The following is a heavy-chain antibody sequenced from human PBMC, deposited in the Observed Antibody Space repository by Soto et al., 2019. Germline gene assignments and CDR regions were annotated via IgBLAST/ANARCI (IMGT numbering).Heavy chain of an antibody. J-gene: IGHJ5*02. V-gene: IGHV1-3*01. CDR1: GYTFTSYA. Sequence: QVQLVQSGAEVKKPGASVKVSCKASGYTFTSYAMHWVRQAPGQRLEWMGWINAGNGNTKYPQKFQGRVTITRDTSASTAYMELSSLRSEDTAVYYCARTTAAGPSMGWFDPWGQGTLVTVSS. D-gene: IGHD6-13*01. CDR3: ARTTAAGPSMGWFDP. CDR2: INAGNGNT.